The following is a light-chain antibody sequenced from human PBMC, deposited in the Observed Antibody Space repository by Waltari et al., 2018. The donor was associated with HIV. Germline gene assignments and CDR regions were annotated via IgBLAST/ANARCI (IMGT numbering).Light chain of an antibody. Sequence: QSALTQPASVSGSLGQSVTISCTGANSDIGGYNYVSLYQQHPGKAPKLIIHEVSNRPSVVSDRFSGSKSGNTASLTISGLQAEDESDYYCSSFITTTTHVVFGGGTRLTVL. CDR2: EVS. CDR3: SSFITTTTHVV. J-gene: IGLJ2*01. CDR1: NSDIGGYNY. V-gene: IGLV2-14*01.